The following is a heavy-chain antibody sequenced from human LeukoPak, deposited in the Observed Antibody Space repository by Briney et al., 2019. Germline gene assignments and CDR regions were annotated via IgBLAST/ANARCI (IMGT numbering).Heavy chain of an antibody. CDR1: GFTFDDSV. CDR3: ARDWFTRLGELSPDRAFDS. V-gene: IGHV3-20*04. D-gene: IGHD3-16*02. J-gene: IGHJ4*02. CDR2: INWNGGST. Sequence: GGSLRLSCAASGFTFDDSVMSWVRQAPGKGLEWVSGINWNGGSTGYADSVKGRFTISRDNAKNSLYLQMSSLRAEDTALYYCARDWFTRLGELSPDRAFDSWGQGTLVTVSS.